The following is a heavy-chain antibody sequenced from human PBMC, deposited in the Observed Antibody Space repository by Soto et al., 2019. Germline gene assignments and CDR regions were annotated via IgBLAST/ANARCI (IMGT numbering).Heavy chain of an antibody. CDR3: ARGADYDSSGIRLNWFDP. Sequence: ASVKVSCKASGYTFSNYGIHWVRQAPGQRLEWMGLINAGNGNTKYSQKFQGRVTLTRDTSASTAYMELSSLRSEDTAVYYCARGADYDSSGIRLNWFDPWGQGTLVTVSS. J-gene: IGHJ5*02. V-gene: IGHV1-3*01. CDR2: INAGNGNT. CDR1: GYTFSNYG. D-gene: IGHD3-22*01.